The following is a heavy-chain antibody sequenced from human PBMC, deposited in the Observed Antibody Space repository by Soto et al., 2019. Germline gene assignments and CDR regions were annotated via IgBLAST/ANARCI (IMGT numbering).Heavy chain of an antibody. CDR1: GFTFNAYS. CDR2: IESVGSST. V-gene: IGHV3-74*01. CDR3: ARGGLRAYYMDV. Sequence: GGSLRLSCAASGFTFNAYSLSWVRQAPGKGLVWVSPIESVGSSTNSADSVKGRFTISRDNAKNTLYLQMNSLGAEDTAVYYCARGGLRAYYMDVWGKGTTVTVSS. J-gene: IGHJ6*03. D-gene: IGHD3-16*01.